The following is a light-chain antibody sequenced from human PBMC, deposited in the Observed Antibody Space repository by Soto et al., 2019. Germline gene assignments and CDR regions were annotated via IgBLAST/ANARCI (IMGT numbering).Light chain of an antibody. CDR1: SSDVGGYNY. J-gene: IGLJ1*01. CDR3: TSSTSGSLYV. CDR2: NVS. V-gene: IGLV2-14*01. Sequence: QSALAQAASVSGSPGQSITISCTGTSSDVGGYNYVSWYQQFPGKVPKLLIYNVSNRPSGVSNRFSGSKSGNTASLTISGLQAEDEADYFCTSSTSGSLYVVGTGTKVTVL.